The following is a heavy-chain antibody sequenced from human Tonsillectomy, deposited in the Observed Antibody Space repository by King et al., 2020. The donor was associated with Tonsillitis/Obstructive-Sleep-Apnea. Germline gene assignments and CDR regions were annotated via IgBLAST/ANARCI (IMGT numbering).Heavy chain of an antibody. Sequence: VQLVGSGGGLVQPGGSLRLSCEASGLTFSSHAMSWVRQAPGKGLEWVSGISGSGGSTYYADSVKGRFTISRDKSKNTLFLQMNSLRAEDTAVYYCASTPYGSGTYYYFDYWGQGTLVTVSS. V-gene: IGHV3-23*04. CDR2: ISGSGGST. CDR1: GLTFSSHA. J-gene: IGHJ4*02. D-gene: IGHD3-10*01. CDR3: ASTPYGSGTYYYFDY.